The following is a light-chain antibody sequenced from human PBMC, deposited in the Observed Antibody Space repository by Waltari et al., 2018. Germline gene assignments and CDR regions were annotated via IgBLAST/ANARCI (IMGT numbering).Light chain of an antibody. CDR1: QHISSW. J-gene: IGKJ4*01. CDR2: AAS. CDR3: QQADSFPLT. Sequence: IQMTQPPSSVSASVGDRVTLTCRASQHISSWLAWYQQKPGKAPKYLIYAASSLQSGVPSRFSGSGFGTDFTLTISSLQPEDFATYYCQQADSFPLTFGGGTKVEI. V-gene: IGKV1-12*01.